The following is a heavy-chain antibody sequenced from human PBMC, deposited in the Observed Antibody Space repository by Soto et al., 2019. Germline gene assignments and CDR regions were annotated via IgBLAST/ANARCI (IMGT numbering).Heavy chain of an antibody. Sequence: VQLAESGGDVVQPGRSLRLSCAASGFIFSSFALHWVRQTPDKGLEWVAFISNDGSQTYYADSVKGRFTISRDNSNNSLTLQMGRLRPEDTARYYCARDPYFDYMYGTPDYWGQGTLVAVSS. CDR1: GFIFSSFA. D-gene: IGHD3-16*01. CDR2: ISNDGSQT. V-gene: IGHV3-30-3*01. CDR3: ARDPYFDYMYGTPDY. J-gene: IGHJ4*02.